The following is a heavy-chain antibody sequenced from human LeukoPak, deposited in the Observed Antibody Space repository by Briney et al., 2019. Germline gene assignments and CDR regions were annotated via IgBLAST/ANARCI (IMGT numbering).Heavy chain of an antibody. J-gene: IGHJ4*02. V-gene: IGHV3-23*01. CDR3: AKYPFGSGSYRLFDY. D-gene: IGHD3-10*01. Sequence: GGSLRLFCAASGFTFSSYAMSWVRQAPGKGLEWVSAISGSGGSTYYADSVKGRFTISRDNSKNTLYLQMNSLRAEDTAVYYCAKYPFGSGSYRLFDYWGQGTLVTVSS. CDR2: ISGSGGST. CDR1: GFTFSSYA.